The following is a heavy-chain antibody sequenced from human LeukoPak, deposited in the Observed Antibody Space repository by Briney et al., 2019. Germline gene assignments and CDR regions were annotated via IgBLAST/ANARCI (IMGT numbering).Heavy chain of an antibody. CDR1: GYSISSGYY. V-gene: IGHV4-38-2*01. D-gene: IGHD2-2*02. CDR3: ARGPFYCSSTSCYKQSSWFDP. Sequence: SETLSLTCAVSGYSISSGYYWGWIRQPPGKGLEWIGSIYHSGSTYYNPSLKSRVTMSVDTSKNQFSLKLSSVTAADTAVYYCARGPFYCSSTSCYKQSSWFDPWGQGTLATVSS. CDR2: IYHSGST. J-gene: IGHJ5*02.